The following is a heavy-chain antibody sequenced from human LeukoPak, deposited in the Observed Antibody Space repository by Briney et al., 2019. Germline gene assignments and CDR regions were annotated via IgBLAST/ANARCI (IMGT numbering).Heavy chain of an antibody. V-gene: IGHV4-38-2*02. J-gene: IGHJ4*02. CDR3: ARGIFGVHYDISTGYYTGDFDY. Sequence: SETLSLTCTVSGYSISSGYYWGWIRQPPGKGLEWIGSIYHSGSTYYNPSLKSRVTISVDTSRNQFSLKLSSVTAADMAVYYCARGIFGVHYDISTGYYTGDFDYWGQGTLVTVSS. D-gene: IGHD3-9*01. CDR1: GYSISSGYY. CDR2: IYHSGST.